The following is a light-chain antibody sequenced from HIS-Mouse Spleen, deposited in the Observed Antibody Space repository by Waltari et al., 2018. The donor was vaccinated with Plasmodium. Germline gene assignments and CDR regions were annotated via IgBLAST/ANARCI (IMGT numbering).Light chain of an antibody. CDR3: SSYAGSNNLV. CDR2: EVS. CDR1: SSDVGGYNY. J-gene: IGLJ2*01. Sequence: QSALTQPPSASGSPGQSVTISCTGTSSDVGGYNYVSWYQQHPGNAPKLMIYEVSKRPSGVPDRFSGSKSGNTASLTVSGLQPEDEADYYCSSYAGSNNLVFGGGTKLTVL. V-gene: IGLV2-8*01.